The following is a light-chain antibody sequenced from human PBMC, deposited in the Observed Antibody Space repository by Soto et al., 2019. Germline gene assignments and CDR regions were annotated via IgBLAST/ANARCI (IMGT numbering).Light chain of an antibody. CDR3: TSYTTGTTWV. CDR1: SSDVGRYNY. V-gene: IGLV2-14*03. CDR2: DVS. J-gene: IGLJ3*02. Sequence: QSALTQPASVSGSPGQSITISCTGTSSDVGRYNYVSWHQQHPGKAPKLLIFDVSNRPSGVSDRFSGSKSGNTASLTISGIQAEDEADYYCTSYTTGTTWVFGGGTKLTVL.